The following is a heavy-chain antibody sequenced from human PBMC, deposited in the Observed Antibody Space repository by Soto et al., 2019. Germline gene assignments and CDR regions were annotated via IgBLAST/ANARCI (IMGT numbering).Heavy chain of an antibody. D-gene: IGHD3-3*01. Sequence: GGSLRLSCAASGFTFSSYAMSWVRQAPGKGLEWGSAISGSGGSTYYADSVKGRFTISRDNSKNTLYLQMNSLRAEDTAVYYCAKGGGYYDFWSGYYKNTGYFDYWGQGTLVTVSS. CDR2: ISGSGGST. J-gene: IGHJ4*02. CDR3: AKGGGYYDFWSGYYKNTGYFDY. V-gene: IGHV3-23*01. CDR1: GFTFSSYA.